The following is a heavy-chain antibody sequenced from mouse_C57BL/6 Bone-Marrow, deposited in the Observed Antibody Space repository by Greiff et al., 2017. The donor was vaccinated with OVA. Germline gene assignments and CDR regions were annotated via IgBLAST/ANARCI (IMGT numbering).Heavy chain of an antibody. CDR1: GFSLTSYG. Sequence: VKVEESGPGLVQPSQSLSITCTVSGFSLTSYGVHWVRQSPGKGLEWLGVIWSGGSTDYNAAFISRLSISKDNSKSQVFFKMNSLQADDTAIYYCARNTVSNPWYFDVWGTGTTVTVSS. D-gene: IGHD2-5*01. J-gene: IGHJ1*03. V-gene: IGHV2-2*01. CDR2: IWSGGST. CDR3: ARNTVSNPWYFDV.